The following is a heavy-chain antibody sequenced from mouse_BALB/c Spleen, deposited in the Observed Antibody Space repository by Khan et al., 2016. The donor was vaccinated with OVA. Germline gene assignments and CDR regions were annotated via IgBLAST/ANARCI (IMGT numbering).Heavy chain of an antibody. J-gene: IGHJ1*01. D-gene: IGHD1-1*01. Sequence: QVQLKESGPGLVAPSQSLSITCTVSGFSLTSYGVSWVRQLLGRGLEWLGVVWGAGGTNYHSALKYRLSIRKDNSKRQVFLKMNSLQTAEPATDCCAMLYYGCFSNWCCGGWGAGNMVTVAS. V-gene: IGHV2-3*01. CDR3: AMLYYGCFSNWCCGG. CDR1: GFSLTSYG. CDR2: VWGAGGT.